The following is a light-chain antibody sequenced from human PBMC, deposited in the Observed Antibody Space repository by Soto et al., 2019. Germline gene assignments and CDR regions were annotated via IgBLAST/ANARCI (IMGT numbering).Light chain of an antibody. J-gene: IGKJ1*01. CDR2: GAS. CDR3: QQYNNWWT. V-gene: IGKV3-15*01. Sequence: EIVMTQSPATLSVSPGDRATLSCRASQSISNNLAWYQQKPGQAPRLLIYGASTRATGIPARLSGSGSGTEFTLTISSLQSEDFAVYYCQQYNNWWTFGQGTKVEVK. CDR1: QSISNN.